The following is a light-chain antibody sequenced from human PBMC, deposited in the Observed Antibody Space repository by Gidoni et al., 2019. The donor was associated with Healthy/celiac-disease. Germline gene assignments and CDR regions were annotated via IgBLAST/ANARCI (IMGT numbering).Light chain of an antibody. Sequence: DIVLTQSPATLSLSPGERATLSCRASQSVSSYLAWYQQKPGQAPRLLIYDASNRATGIPARFSGSGSGTDFTLTISSLEPEDFAVYYCQQRSNWPQITFXGXTKVEIK. V-gene: IGKV3-11*01. CDR1: QSVSSY. CDR3: QQRSNWPQIT. J-gene: IGKJ4*01. CDR2: DAS.